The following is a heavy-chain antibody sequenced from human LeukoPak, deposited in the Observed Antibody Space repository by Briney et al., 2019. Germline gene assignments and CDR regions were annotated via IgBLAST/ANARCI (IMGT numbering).Heavy chain of an antibody. CDR2: IQYSGTT. V-gene: IGHV4-59*01. CDR1: SGSIIGYY. Sequence: SEALSLTCTVSSGSIIGYYWAWIRQPPGKGLEWIGYIQYSGTTEYNPSLASRATISVDTAKDQFSLNLRSVTAADTAVYYCARDRAAGTLDFWGQGTLVTVSS. CDR3: ARDRAAGTLDF. D-gene: IGHD6-13*01. J-gene: IGHJ4*02.